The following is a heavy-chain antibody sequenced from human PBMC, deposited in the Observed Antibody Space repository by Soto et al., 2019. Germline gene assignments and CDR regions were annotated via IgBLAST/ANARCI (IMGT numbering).Heavy chain of an antibody. CDR2: INPGGPSGGSA. J-gene: IGHJ4*02. Sequence: QVQLVQSGAEVKKPGASVKVSCKASGYTFNSYYIHWVRQAPGLGLEWMGIINPGGPSGGSATYAPRFQGRVSVTRDTSRSTVTLELNSLISDDTAVYYCARGVESSSAAPILGYWGQGTLVTVSS. V-gene: IGHV1-46*02. CDR1: GYTFNSYY. D-gene: IGHD6-13*01. CDR3: ARGVESSSAAPILGY.